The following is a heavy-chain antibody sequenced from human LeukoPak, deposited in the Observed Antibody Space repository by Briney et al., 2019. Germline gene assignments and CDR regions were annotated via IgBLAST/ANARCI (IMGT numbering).Heavy chain of an antibody. CDR3: AKFYEYCSSTSCTGYFDY. D-gene: IGHD2-2*01. J-gene: IGHJ4*02. CDR1: GFIFRDYY. V-gene: IGHV3-11*01. Sequence: GGSLRLSCAASGFIFRDYYMTWIRQAPGKGLEWVSYISSSGSVIYYADSVKGRFTISRDNSKNTLYLQLNSLRAEDTAVYYCAKFYEYCSSTSCTGYFDYWGQGTLVTVSS. CDR2: ISSSGSVI.